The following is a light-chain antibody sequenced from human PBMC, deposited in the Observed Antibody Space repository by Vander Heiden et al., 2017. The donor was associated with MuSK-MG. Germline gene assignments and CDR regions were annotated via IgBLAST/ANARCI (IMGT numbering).Light chain of an antibody. V-gene: IGKV3-20*01. CDR3: QQHDIAPIT. CDR1: QSVAKNY. CDR2: AAS. Sequence: NVLTQSPYTLTLSPGERATLSCRASQSVAKNYLSWYQQKPGQAPRLLIVAASNRATGTPDRFSGSGSGTDFTLTINRLEPEDFAVYYCQQHDIAPITFGQGTQMEIK. J-gene: IGKJ5*01.